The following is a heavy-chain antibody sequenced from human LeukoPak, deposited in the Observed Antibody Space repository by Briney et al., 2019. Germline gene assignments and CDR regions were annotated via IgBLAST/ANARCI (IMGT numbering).Heavy chain of an antibody. V-gene: IGHV4-34*01. CDR1: GGSFSGYY. Sequence: SETLSLTCAVYGGSFSGYYWSWIRQPPGKGLEWIGEINHSGGTNYNPSLKSRVTISVDTSKNQFSLKLSSVTAADTAVYYCARGSSATPFDYWGQGTLVTVSS. CDR2: INHSGGT. J-gene: IGHJ4*02. CDR3: ARGSSATPFDY. D-gene: IGHD6-13*01.